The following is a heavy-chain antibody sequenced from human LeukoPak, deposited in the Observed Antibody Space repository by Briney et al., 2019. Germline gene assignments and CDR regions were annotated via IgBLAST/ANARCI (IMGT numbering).Heavy chain of an antibody. V-gene: IGHV4-59*03. CDR2: IYYSGST. J-gene: IGHJ6*03. D-gene: IGHD3-10*01. CDR3: GLSGSQNYYYYYYMDV. Sequence: SETLSLTCTVSLGSISSYYWSWIRQPPGKGLEWIGYIYYSGSTNHNPSLKSRVTISVDTSKNQFSLKLSSVTAADTAVYYCGLSGSQNYYYYYYMDVWGKGTTVTISS. CDR1: LGSISSYY.